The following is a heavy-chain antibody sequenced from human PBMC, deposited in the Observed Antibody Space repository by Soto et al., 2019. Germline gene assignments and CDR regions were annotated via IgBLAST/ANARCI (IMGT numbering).Heavy chain of an antibody. CDR3: ARDGLVRGGLDY. V-gene: IGHV4-4*02. CDR2: IYHSGST. D-gene: IGHD3-10*01. J-gene: IGHJ4*02. Sequence: QVQLQESGPGLVKPSGTLSLTCAVSGGSISSSNWWSWVRQPPGKGLEWIGEIYHSGSTNYNPSPKGRVTISVDKSKIQFALKLSSVTAADTAVYYCARDGLVRGGLDYWGQGTLVTVSS. CDR1: GGSISSSNW.